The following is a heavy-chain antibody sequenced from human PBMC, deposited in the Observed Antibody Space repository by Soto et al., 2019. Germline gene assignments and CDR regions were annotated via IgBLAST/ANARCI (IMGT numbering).Heavy chain of an antibody. CDR2: IIPIFGTA. D-gene: IGHD3-22*01. Sequence: ASVKGYCKASGGTFSRYAISWVRQATGQGLEWMGGIIPIFGTANYAQKFQGRVTITADESTSTAYMELSSLRSEDTAVYYCAREDSSGYYPRNWFDPWGQGTLVTVSS. V-gene: IGHV1-69*13. J-gene: IGHJ5*02. CDR1: GGTFSRYA. CDR3: AREDSSGYYPRNWFDP.